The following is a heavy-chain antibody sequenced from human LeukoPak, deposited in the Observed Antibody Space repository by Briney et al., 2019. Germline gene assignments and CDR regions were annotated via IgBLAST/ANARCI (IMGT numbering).Heavy chain of an antibody. V-gene: IGHV4-59*01. J-gene: IGHJ3*02. D-gene: IGHD3-22*01. CDR3: ARGGGRRRITMIVVARGAFDI. CDR1: GGSISSYY. Sequence: SETLSLTCTVSGGSISSYYWSWIRQPPGKGLEWIGYIYYSGSTNYNPSLKSRVTISVDTSKNQFSLKLSSVTAADTAVYYCARGGGRRRITMIVVARGAFDIWGQGTMVTVSS. CDR2: IYYSGST.